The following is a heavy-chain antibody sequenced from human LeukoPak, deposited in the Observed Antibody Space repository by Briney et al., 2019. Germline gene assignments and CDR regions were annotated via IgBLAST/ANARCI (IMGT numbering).Heavy chain of an antibody. Sequence: ASVTVSCKASGYTFTGYYMHWVRQAPGQGLEWMGWINPNSGGTNYAQKFQGRVTMTRDTSISTAYMELSRLRCDDTAVYYCARPPIAAAGTVDYWGQGTLVTVSS. V-gene: IGHV1-2*02. J-gene: IGHJ4*02. CDR2: INPNSGGT. CDR1: GYTFTGYY. D-gene: IGHD6-13*01. CDR3: ARPPIAAAGTVDY.